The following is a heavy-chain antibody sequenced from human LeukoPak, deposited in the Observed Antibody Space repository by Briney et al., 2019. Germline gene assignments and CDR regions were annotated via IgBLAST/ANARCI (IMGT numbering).Heavy chain of an antibody. CDR2: ISSSSSFI. CDR3: AREDWGDDY. D-gene: IGHD7-27*01. V-gene: IGHV3-21*01. Sequence: GGALRVSCVAPGVTLSSYSMNWVREALGKRLERVSSISSSSSFIYYADSVKGRFTNSRDNAKTSLDLQMNSLRAEETAVYYCAREDWGDDYWGQGTLVTVSS. CDR1: GVTLSSYS. J-gene: IGHJ4*02.